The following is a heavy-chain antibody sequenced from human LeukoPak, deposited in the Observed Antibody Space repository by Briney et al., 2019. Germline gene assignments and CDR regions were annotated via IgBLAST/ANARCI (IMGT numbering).Heavy chain of an antibody. CDR2: IYHSGST. Sequence: SETLSLTCTVSGYSISSGYYWGWIRQPPGKGLEWIGSIYHSGSTYYNPSLKSRVTISVDTSKNQFSLKLSSVTAADTAVYYCARHEERLLWFGESPGPFDYWGQGTLVTVSS. CDR3: ARHEERLLWFGESPGPFDY. V-gene: IGHV4-38-2*02. CDR1: GYSISSGYY. D-gene: IGHD3-10*01. J-gene: IGHJ4*02.